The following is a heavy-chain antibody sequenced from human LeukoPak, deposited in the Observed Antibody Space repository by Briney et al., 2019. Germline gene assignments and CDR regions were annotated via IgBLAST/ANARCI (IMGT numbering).Heavy chain of an antibody. J-gene: IGHJ4*02. CDR1: GVSFNGYY. CDR3: ARAIVVVVAATRKYYFDY. CDR2: INHSGSS. Sequence: PSETLSLTCAVYGVSFNGYYWSWLRQPPGKGLEWIGEINHSGSSNDNPSLKSRVTISVDTSKNQFSLKLSSVTAADTAVYYCARAIVVVVAATRKYYFDYWGQGTLVTVSS. D-gene: IGHD2-15*01. V-gene: IGHV4-34*01.